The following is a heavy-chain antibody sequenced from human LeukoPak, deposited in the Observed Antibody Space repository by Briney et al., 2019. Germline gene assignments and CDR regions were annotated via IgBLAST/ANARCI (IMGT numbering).Heavy chain of an antibody. CDR2: MNPNSGNT. D-gene: IGHD3-22*01. CDR3: ARGGVYYYDSSGSNWFDP. V-gene: IGHV1-8*01. Sequence: ASVKVSCKASGYTFTSYDINWVRQATGQGLEWMGWMNPNSGNTGYAQKFQGRVTMTRNTSISTAYMELSSLRSEDTAVYYCARGGVYYYDSSGSNWFDPWGQGTLVTVSS. J-gene: IGHJ5*02. CDR1: GYTFTSYD.